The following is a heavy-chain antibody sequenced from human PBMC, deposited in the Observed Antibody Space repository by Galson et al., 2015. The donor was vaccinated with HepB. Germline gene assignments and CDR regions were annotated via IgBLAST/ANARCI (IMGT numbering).Heavy chain of an antibody. Sequence: SLRLSCAASGFTFDDYDIHWVRQAPGKGLEWVSGISWSSGSIGYADSVKGRVTITRDNATNSMYLQMNSLRAEDTALYYCAKDPGAPRFGEFYGMDVWGQGTTVTVSS. V-gene: IGHV3-9*01. CDR3: AKDPGAPRFGEFYGMDV. D-gene: IGHD3-10*01. CDR2: ISWSSGSI. CDR1: GFTFDDYD. J-gene: IGHJ6*02.